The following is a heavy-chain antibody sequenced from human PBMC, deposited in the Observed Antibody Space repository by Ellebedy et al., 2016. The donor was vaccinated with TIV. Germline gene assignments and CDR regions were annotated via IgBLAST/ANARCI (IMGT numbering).Heavy chain of an antibody. D-gene: IGHD3-3*01. CDR1: GGTFSSYA. V-gene: IGHV1-69*04. Sequence: AASVKVSCKASGGTFSSYAISWARQAPGQGLEWMGRIIPILGIANYAQKFQGRVTITADKSTSTAYMELSSLRSEDTAVYYCARRYYDFWSGKHYYYYGMDVWGQGTTVTVSS. J-gene: IGHJ6*02. CDR2: IIPILGIA. CDR3: ARRYYDFWSGKHYYYYGMDV.